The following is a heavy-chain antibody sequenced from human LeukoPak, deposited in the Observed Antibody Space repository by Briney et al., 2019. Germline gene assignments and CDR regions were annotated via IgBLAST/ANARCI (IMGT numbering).Heavy chain of an antibody. CDR1: GDSVSSNSAA. CDR2: TYYRSKWYN. V-gene: IGHV6-1*01. Sequence: SQTLSLTCAISGDSVSSNSAAWNWIRQSPSRGLEWLGRTYYRSKWYNDYAVSVKSRITINPDTSKNQFSLQLNSVTPEDTAVYYCARNLLGDRIAAAGTSPLGYWGQGTLVTVSS. CDR3: ARNLLGDRIAAAGTSPLGY. D-gene: IGHD6-13*01. J-gene: IGHJ4*02.